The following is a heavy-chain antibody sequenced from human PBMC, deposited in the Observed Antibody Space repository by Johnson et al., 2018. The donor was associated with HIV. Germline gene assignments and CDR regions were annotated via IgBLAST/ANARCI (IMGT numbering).Heavy chain of an antibody. Sequence: VQVVESGGGLVKPGESLRLSCAASGFTFSSYDMHWVRQTTGKGLEWVSLIGFAGDTYYSGSVKGRFSISRENAKNSLYLQMNGLRDEDTAWYYCARGRGYGAERGALDNWGQGTMLTVSA. V-gene: IGHV3-13*01. J-gene: IGHJ3*02. D-gene: IGHD4-17*01. CDR2: IGFAGDT. CDR1: GFTFSSYD. CDR3: ARGRGYGAERGALDN.